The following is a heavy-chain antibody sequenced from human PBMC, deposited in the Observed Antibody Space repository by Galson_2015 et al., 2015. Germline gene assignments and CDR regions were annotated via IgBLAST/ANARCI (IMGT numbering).Heavy chain of an antibody. CDR1: GYTFTGYY. D-gene: IGHD2-15*01. CDR3: ARDKGYCSGGSCYGGDYYYYYMDV. CDR2: INPNSGGT. J-gene: IGHJ6*03. Sequence: SVKVSCKASGYTFTGYYMHWVRQAPGQGLEWMGWINPNSGGTNYAQKFQGWVTMTRDTSISTAYMELSRLRSDDTAVYYCARDKGYCSGGSCYGGDYYYYYMDVWGKGTTVTVSS. V-gene: IGHV1-2*04.